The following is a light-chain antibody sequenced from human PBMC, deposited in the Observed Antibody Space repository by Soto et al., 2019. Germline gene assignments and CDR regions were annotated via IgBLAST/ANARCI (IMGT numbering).Light chain of an antibody. V-gene: IGLV2-8*01. J-gene: IGLJ1*01. CDR3: SSYAGSLYV. CDR2: EVI. CDR1: AVEFGGYNY. Sequence: QSALTQPPSGSGLLEQSVTFSCTGTAVEFGGYNYVSWYQQHPGKAPKFMIYEVIKRPSGVPDRFSGSKSGNTASLTVSGLQAEDEADYYCSSYAGSLYVFGTGTKLTVL.